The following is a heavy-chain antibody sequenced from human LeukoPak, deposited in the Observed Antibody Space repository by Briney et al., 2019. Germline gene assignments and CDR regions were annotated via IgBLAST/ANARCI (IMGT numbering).Heavy chain of an antibody. CDR3: ARDIGDSSGDYWYFDL. J-gene: IGHJ2*01. D-gene: IGHD3-22*01. V-gene: IGHV1-2*02. CDR1: GYTFTGYY. CDR2: INPKRGGT. Sequence: ASVKVSCKASGYTFTGYYMHWVRQAPGQGLEWMGWINPKRGGTKYSQKFQGRVTMTRDTSISTAYMELSSLRSDDTAVYYCARDIGDSSGDYWYFDLWGRGTLVTVSS.